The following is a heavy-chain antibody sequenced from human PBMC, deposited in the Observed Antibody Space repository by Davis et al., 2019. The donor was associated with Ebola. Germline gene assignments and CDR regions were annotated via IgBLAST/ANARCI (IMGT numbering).Heavy chain of an antibody. V-gene: IGHV4-28*03. CDR3: ARERTGNYAIDV. J-gene: IGHJ6*02. CDR1: GDSISSSNF. CDR2: IYSSGST. D-gene: IGHD3-16*01. Sequence: MPSETLSLTCAVSGDSISSSNFWGWIRQPPGKGLEWLGYIYSSGSTYYTPSLKSRVTMSVDTSKNQFSLKLSSVTAADTAVYYCARERTGNYAIDVWGQGTTVTAS.